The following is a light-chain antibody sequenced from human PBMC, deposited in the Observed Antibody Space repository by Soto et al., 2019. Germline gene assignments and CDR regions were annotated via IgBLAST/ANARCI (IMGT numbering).Light chain of an antibody. Sequence: QSALTQPPSVSGSPGQSVTISCTGTSSDAGKYDRVSWYQQPPGTAPKLIIYEVTNRPSGVPARFSGSKSGNTASLTISGLQAEDEAEYYCSSYTSSSRYVFGTGTKVTVL. J-gene: IGLJ1*01. CDR2: EVT. CDR3: SSYTSSSRYV. V-gene: IGLV2-18*02. CDR1: SSDAGKYDR.